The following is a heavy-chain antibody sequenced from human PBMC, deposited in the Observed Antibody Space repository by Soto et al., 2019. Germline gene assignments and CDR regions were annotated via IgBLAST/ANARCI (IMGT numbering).Heavy chain of an antibody. J-gene: IGHJ4*02. CDR1: GGTFSSYT. V-gene: IGHV1-69*08. D-gene: IGHD4-17*01. CDR2: IIPILGIA. Sequence: QVQLVQSGAEVKKPGSSVKVSCKASGGTFSSYTISWVRQAPGQGLEWVGRIIPILGIANYAQKFQGRVTITADQSTSPAYMELSSLRSEDTAVYYCARDGHADYPGVWGQGTLVTVSS. CDR3: ARDGHADYPGV.